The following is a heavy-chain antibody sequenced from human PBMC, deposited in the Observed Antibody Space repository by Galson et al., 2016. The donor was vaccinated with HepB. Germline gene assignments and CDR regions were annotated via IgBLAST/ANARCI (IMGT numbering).Heavy chain of an antibody. CDR1: GGSINSYY. V-gene: IGHV4-59*01. J-gene: IGHJ5*02. CDR2: IYSSGST. Sequence: SETLSLTCSVSGGSINSYYWNWIRQPPGKGLELIGYIYSSGSTIYNPSLGSRVTISLDTSRSQFSLRLISVTAADTAVYYCARGGLWFGDLTAWGQGSLVTISS. CDR3: ARGGLWFGDLTA. D-gene: IGHD3-10*01.